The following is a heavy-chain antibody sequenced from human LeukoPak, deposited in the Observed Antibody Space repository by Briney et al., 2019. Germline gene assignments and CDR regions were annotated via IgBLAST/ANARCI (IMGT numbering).Heavy chain of an antibody. CDR1: GFTFSSYA. D-gene: IGHD3-3*01. CDR2: VSNSGGST. CDR3: AKNFGDFWCGYPD. Sequence: GGSLRLSCAASGFTFSSYAMSWVRQAPGKGLEWVSSVSNSGGSTYYADSVKGRFAISRDNSKNTLFLQMNILRAEDTAVYYCAKNFGDFWCGYPDWGQGTLVTVSS. J-gene: IGHJ4*02. V-gene: IGHV3-23*01.